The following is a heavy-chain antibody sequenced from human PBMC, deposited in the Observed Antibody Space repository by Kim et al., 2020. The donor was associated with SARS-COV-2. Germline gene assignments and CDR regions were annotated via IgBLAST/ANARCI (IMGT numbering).Heavy chain of an antibody. V-gene: IGHV4-39*01. D-gene: IGHD3-9*01. CDR2: IYYSGST. J-gene: IGHJ4*02. CDR1: GGSISSSSYY. CDR3: ARWLRYFDWLLYDGAIGYFDY. Sequence: SETLSLTCTVSGGSISSSSYYWGWIRQPPGKGLEWIGSIYYSGSTYYNPSLKSRVTISVDTSKNQFSLKLSSVTAADTAVYYCARWLRYFDWLLYDGAIGYFDYWGQGTLVTVSS.